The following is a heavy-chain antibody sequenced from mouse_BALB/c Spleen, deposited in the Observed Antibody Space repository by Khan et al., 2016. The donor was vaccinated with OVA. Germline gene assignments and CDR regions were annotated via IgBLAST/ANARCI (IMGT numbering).Heavy chain of an antibody. V-gene: IGHV9-2-1*01. CDR2: INTETGEP. CDR3: DRAGRATFAY. Sequence: QIQLVQSGPELKKPGETVKISCKASGYTFTDYSMHWVKQAPGKGLKWMGWINTETGEPTYADDFKGRFAFSLETSASTAYLQINNLKNEDTATYFCDRAGRATFAYWGQGTLGTVSA. D-gene: IGHD3-1*01. CDR1: GYTFTDYS. J-gene: IGHJ3*01.